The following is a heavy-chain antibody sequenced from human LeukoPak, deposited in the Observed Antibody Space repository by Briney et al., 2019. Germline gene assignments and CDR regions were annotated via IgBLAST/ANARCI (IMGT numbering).Heavy chain of an antibody. CDR1: GVTFSSYA. D-gene: IGHD1-26*01. Sequence: PGRSLRLSCAASGVTFSSYAMHWVRQAPGKGLEWVAVLSYDGSNKYHADSVKGRFTISRDNSKNTLYLQMNSLRAEDTAVYYCARVEMGYWGQGTLVTVSS. CDR2: LSYDGSNK. V-gene: IGHV3-30-3*01. J-gene: IGHJ4*02. CDR3: ARVEMGY.